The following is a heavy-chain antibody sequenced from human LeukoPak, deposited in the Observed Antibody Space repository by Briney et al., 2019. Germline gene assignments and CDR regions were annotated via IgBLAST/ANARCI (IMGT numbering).Heavy chain of an antibody. CDR3: ARVYSANGYGSGYYDY. V-gene: IGHV3-21*01. Sequence: NPGGSLRLSCVASGFTFSTYDMNWVRQAPGEGLEWVSAITSTSNHINYADSVKGRFTISRDSANNSLYLQMNSLRAEDTAVYYCARVYSANGYGSGYYDYWGQGTLVTVSS. CDR1: GFTFSTYD. D-gene: IGHD3-10*01. CDR2: ITSTSNHI. J-gene: IGHJ4*02.